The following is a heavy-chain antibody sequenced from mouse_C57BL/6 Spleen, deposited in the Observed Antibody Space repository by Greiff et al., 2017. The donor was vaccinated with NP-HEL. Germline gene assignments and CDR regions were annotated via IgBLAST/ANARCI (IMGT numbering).Heavy chain of an antibody. J-gene: IGHJ1*03. D-gene: IGHD2-13*01. CDR1: GFTFSSYG. CDR3: ARHDGDHWYFDV. Sequence: EVMLVESGGDLVKPGGSLKLSCAASGFTFSSYGMSWVRQTPDKRLEWVATISSGGSYTYYPDSVKGRFTISRDNAKNTLYLQMSSLKSEDTAMYYCARHDGDHWYFDVWGTGTTVTVAS. CDR2: ISSGGSYT. V-gene: IGHV5-6*01.